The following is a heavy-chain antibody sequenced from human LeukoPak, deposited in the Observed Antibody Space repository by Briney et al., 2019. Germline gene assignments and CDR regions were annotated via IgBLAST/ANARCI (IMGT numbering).Heavy chain of an antibody. V-gene: IGHV4-34*04. CDR1: AGSFSGYY. Sequence: SETLSLTCAVYAGSFSGYYWSWIRQPPGKGLEWIGEINHSGTTNNNTSLKSRATISVDTSKNQSSLNLSSVTAADEAVYCCARLSFGYSSSWYPDTGLYWFDPWGQGTLVTVSS. CDR3: ARLSFGYSSSWYPDTGLYWFDP. D-gene: IGHD6-13*01. J-gene: IGHJ5*02. CDR2: INHSGTT.